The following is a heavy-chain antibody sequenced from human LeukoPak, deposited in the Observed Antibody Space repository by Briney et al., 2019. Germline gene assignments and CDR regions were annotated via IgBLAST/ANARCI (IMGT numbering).Heavy chain of an antibody. CDR2: IYYSGST. J-gene: IGHJ4*02. D-gene: IGHD1-26*01. Sequence: PSETLSLTCTVSGGSVSSGSYYWSWIRQPPGKGLEWIGYIYYSGSTNYNPSLKSRFTISVDTSKNQFSLKLSSVTAADTAVYYCARTSGSYAVNYWGQGTLVTVSS. CDR1: GGSVSSGSYY. CDR3: ARTSGSYAVNY. V-gene: IGHV4-61*01.